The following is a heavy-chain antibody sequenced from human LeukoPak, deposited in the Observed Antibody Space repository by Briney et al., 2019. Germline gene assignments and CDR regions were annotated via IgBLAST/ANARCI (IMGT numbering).Heavy chain of an antibody. D-gene: IGHD3-22*01. CDR1: GFTFSSYG. V-gene: IGHV3-30*02. Sequence: GGSLRLSCAASGFTFSSYGMHWVRQAPGKGLEWVAFIRYDGSNKYYADSVKGRFTISRDNSKNTLYLQMNSLRAEDTAVYYCARDLRHYELPDAFDIWGQGTMVTVSS. CDR3: ARDLRHYELPDAFDI. J-gene: IGHJ3*02. CDR2: IRYDGSNK.